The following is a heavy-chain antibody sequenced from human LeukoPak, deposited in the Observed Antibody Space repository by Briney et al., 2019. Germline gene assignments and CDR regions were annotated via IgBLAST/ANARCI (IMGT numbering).Heavy chain of an antibody. CDR3: AREAPHYDSSGIDY. V-gene: IGHV6-1*01. J-gene: IGHJ4*02. Sequence: SQTLSLTCAISGDSVSNNIATWNWVRQSPSRGLEWLGRTYYRSRWGNDYAISVKGRITINPDTSRNQFSLQLNSVTPEDTAVYYCAREAPHYDSSGIDYWGQGTLVTVSS. D-gene: IGHD3-22*01. CDR2: TYYRSRWGN. CDR1: GDSVSNNIAT.